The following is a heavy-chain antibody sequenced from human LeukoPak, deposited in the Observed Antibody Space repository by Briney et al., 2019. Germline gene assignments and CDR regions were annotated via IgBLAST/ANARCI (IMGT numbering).Heavy chain of an antibody. CDR1: GYTFTGYY. V-gene: IGHV1-2*02. CDR3: ARAKYCSGGSCYSYYYYGMDV. CDR2: INPNSGGT. J-gene: IGHJ6*02. D-gene: IGHD2-15*01. Sequence: ASVKVSCKASGYTFTGYYIHWVRQAPGQGLEWMGWINPNSGGTNYAQKFQGRVTMTRDTSISTAYMELSRLRSDDTAVYYCARAKYCSGGSCYSYYYYGMDVWGQGTTVTVSS.